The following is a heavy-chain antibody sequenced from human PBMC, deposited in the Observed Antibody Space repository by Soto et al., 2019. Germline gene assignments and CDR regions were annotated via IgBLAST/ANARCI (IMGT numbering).Heavy chain of an antibody. V-gene: IGHV4-39*01. Sequence: QLQLQESGPGLVKPSETLSLTCTVSGGSMSSSSYYWGWVRQPPGKGLECIASMYYSGLYSGSTYYNPSLKSRVTISVDTSKNQFSLKVSSVTAADTAVYYCARGFDILTVGFDLDYWGQGTLVTVSS. D-gene: IGHD3-9*01. CDR3: ARGFDILTVGFDLDY. CDR2: MYYSGLYSGST. J-gene: IGHJ4*02. CDR1: GGSMSSSSYY.